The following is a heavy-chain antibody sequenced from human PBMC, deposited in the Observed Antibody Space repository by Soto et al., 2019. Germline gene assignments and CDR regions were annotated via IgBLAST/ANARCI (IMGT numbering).Heavy chain of an antibody. J-gene: IGHJ4*02. V-gene: IGHV4-30-4*01. CDR2: IYYSGST. CDR3: ARDSLNYYDSSGAIDY. CDR1: GGSISSGDYY. D-gene: IGHD3-22*01. Sequence: PSETLSLTCTVSGGSISSGDYYWSWIRQPPGKGLEWIGYIYYSGSTYYNPSLKSRVTISVDTSKNQFSLKLSSVTAADTAVYYCARDSLNYYDSSGAIDYWGQGTLVTVSS.